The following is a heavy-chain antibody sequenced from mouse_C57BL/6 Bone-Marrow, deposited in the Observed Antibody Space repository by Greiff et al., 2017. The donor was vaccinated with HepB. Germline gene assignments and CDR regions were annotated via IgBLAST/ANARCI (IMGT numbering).Heavy chain of an antibody. CDR3: ARRDSNYVGFDY. V-gene: IGHV5-9-3*01. CDR1: GFTFSSYA. J-gene: IGHJ2*01. Sequence: DVHLVESGGGLVKPGGSLKLSCAASGFTFSSYAMSWVRQTPEKRLEWVATISDGGSTYYPDTMERRFIISRDNTKKTLYLQMSSLRSEDTALYYCARRDSNYVGFDYWGQGTTLTVSS. CDR2: ISDGGST. D-gene: IGHD2-5*01.